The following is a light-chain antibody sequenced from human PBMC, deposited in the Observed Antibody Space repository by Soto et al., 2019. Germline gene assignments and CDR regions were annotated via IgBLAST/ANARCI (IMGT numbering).Light chain of an antibody. V-gene: IGKV1-5*03. Sequence: DTQMTQSPSTLSASVGDRVTITCRASQSLSSWLAWYQQKPGKAPKLLVYKASSLKIGVPPRFGGSKSGTEFSLTISTLQPDDFATYYCQQYNTYPWTFGRGTKVKFK. CDR2: KAS. J-gene: IGKJ1*01. CDR1: QSLSSW. CDR3: QQYNTYPWT.